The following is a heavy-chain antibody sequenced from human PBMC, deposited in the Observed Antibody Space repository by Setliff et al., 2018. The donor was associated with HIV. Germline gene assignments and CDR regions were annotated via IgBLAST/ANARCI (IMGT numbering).Heavy chain of an antibody. J-gene: IGHJ4*01. CDR1: GGSISSGGYY. Sequence: SETLSLTCTVSGGSISSGGYYWSWIRQHPGKGLEWIGYIYYSGSTYYSPSLKSRVTMSVDTSKNQFSLKLSSMTAADTAVYYCARGFGSYYRIESGQYFDYWGHGTLVTVSS. CDR3: ARGFGSYYRIESGQYFDY. V-gene: IGHV4-31*03. D-gene: IGHD1-26*01. CDR2: IYYSGST.